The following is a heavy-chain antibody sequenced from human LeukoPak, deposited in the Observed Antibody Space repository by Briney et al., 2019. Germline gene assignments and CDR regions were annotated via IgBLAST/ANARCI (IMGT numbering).Heavy chain of an antibody. V-gene: IGHV4-4*07. Sequence: SETLSLICTVSGAPLESDYWTWIRQAPGRGLEWIGRVHPSGSTTYNPALMGRVSMSVDASQNHFSLKINSVTAADTAVYFCARDIVVMVGNTNYFDVWGRGILVTVSS. J-gene: IGHJ2*01. CDR2: VHPSGST. D-gene: IGHD2-8*01. CDR3: ARDIVVMVGNTNYFDV. CDR1: GAPLESDY.